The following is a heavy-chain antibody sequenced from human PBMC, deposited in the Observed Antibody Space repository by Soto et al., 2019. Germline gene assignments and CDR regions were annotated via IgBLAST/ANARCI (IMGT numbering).Heavy chain of an antibody. V-gene: IGHV4-30-2*01. CDR2: IYQSVTT. J-gene: IGHJ4*02. Sequence: PSETLSLTFTVSGGSINSGVYSYNWIRQPPGEALEWIGYIYQSVTTYYKPSFKSRVTISIDTSKNQFSLKLSSVTATETAVYYCARQRTTVVTKAYLDHWGQGALVSVSS. CDR3: ARQRTTVVTKAYLDH. D-gene: IGHD2-21*02. CDR1: GGSINSGVYS.